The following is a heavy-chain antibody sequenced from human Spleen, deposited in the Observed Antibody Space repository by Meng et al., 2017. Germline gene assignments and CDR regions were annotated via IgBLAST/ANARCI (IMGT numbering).Heavy chain of an antibody. J-gene: IGHJ2*01. D-gene: IGHD1-26*01. V-gene: IGHV1-18*01. CDR1: GYTFTSYG. CDR3: ARVVRWDLPYSWYFDL. CDR2: ISAYNGNT. Sequence: ASVKVSCKASGYTFTSYGISWVRQAPGQGLEWMGWISAYNGNTNYAQKLQGRVTMTTDTSTSTAYMELSSLRSEDTAVYYCARVVRWDLPYSWYFDLWGRGTLVTVSS.